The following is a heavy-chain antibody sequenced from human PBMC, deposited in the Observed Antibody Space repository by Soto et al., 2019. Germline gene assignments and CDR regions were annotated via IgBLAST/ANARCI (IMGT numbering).Heavy chain of an antibody. J-gene: IGHJ6*03. Sequence: ASVKVSCKASGYTFTSYAMHWVRQAPGQRLEWMGRINAGNGNTKYSQKLQGRVTITRDTSASTAYMELSSLRSEDTAVYYCAGGYGSGSYYNYYMDVWGQGTTVTVSS. CDR1: GYTFTSYA. CDR2: INAGNGNT. V-gene: IGHV1-3*01. CDR3: AGGYGSGSYYNYYMDV. D-gene: IGHD3-10*01.